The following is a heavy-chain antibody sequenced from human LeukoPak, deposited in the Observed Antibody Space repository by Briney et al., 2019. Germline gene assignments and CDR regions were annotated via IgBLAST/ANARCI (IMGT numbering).Heavy chain of an antibody. CDR3: ARGYGYSSGWYYFDY. Sequence: PSETLSLTCTVSGGSISSYYWSWIRQPAGKGLEWIGRIYTSGSTNYSPSLNSRVTMSLDTSKNQFSLRLSSVTAADTAVYYCARGYGYSSGWYYFDYWGQGTLVTVSS. V-gene: IGHV4-4*07. CDR1: GGSISSYY. J-gene: IGHJ4*02. D-gene: IGHD6-19*01. CDR2: IYTSGST.